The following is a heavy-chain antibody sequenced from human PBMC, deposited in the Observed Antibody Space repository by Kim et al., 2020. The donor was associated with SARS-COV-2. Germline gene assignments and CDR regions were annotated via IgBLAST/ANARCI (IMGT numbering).Heavy chain of an antibody. CDR3: ARLRRGAAHNYNYYYYGGVV. CDR1: GFTFASYG. D-gene: IGHD4-4*01. Sequence: GGSLRLSCAASGFTFASYGMSWVRQAPGKGLEWVSSISSSGSYIYYADSVKGRFTISRDNAKNSLYLQMNSLRAEDTAVYYCARLRRGAAHNYNYYYYGGVVGGQGTTVTGAS. CDR2: ISSSGSYI. V-gene: IGHV3-21*01. J-gene: IGHJ6*01.